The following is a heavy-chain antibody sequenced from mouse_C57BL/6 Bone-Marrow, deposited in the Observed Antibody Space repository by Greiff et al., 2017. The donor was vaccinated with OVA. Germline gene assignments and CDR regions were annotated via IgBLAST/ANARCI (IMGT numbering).Heavy chain of an antibody. CDR3: ARSSIYYDYDWYFDV. Sequence: VQLQQSGPELVKPGASVKISCKASGYAFSSSWMNWVKQRPGKGLEWIGRIYPGDGDTNYNGKFKGKATLTADKSSSTAYMQLSSLTSEDSAVYFGARSSIYYDYDWYFDVWGTGTTVTVSS. J-gene: IGHJ1*03. D-gene: IGHD2-4*01. CDR1: GYAFSSSW. CDR2: IYPGDGDT. V-gene: IGHV1-82*01.